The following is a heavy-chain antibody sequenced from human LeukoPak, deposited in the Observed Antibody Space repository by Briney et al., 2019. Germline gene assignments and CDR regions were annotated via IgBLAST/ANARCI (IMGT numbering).Heavy chain of an antibody. V-gene: IGHV3-33*01. Sequence: PGRSLRLSCAASGFTFSSYGMHWVRQAPGKGLEWVAVIWYDGSNKYYADSVKGRFTISRDNSKNTLYLQMNSLRAEDTAVYYCARGPSRWLEYYFDYWGQGTLVTVSS. CDR3: ARGPSRWLEYYFDY. CDR1: GFTFSSYG. D-gene: IGHD5-24*01. J-gene: IGHJ4*02. CDR2: IWYDGSNK.